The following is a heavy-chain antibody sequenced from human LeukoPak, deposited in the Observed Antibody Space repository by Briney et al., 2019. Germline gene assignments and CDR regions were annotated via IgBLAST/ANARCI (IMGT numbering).Heavy chain of an antibody. D-gene: IGHD6-13*01. V-gene: IGHV3-23*01. J-gene: IGHJ4*02. CDR3: AKSFGPVIAAAGTGAD. CDR2: INDNGGTST. Sequence: GGSLRLSCAASGFTFSTYGMGWVRQAPGKGLEWVSSINDNGGTSTWYADSVKGRFTISRDNYKNTLYLQMNSLRAEDTAVYYCAKSFGPVIAAAGTGADWGQGTLVTVSS. CDR1: GFTFSTYG.